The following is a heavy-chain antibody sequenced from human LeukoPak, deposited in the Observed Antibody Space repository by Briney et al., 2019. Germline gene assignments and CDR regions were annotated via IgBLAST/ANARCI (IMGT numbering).Heavy chain of an antibody. CDR2: INHSGST. D-gene: IGHD5-12*01. V-gene: IGHV4-34*01. CDR3: ARSDSGYELDY. Sequence: SETLSLTCAVYGGSFSGYYWSWIRQPPGKGLEWIGEINHSGSTNYNPSLKSQVTISVDTSKNQFSLKLSSVTAADTAVYYCARSDSGYELDYWGQGTLVTVSS. J-gene: IGHJ4*02. CDR1: GGSFSGYY.